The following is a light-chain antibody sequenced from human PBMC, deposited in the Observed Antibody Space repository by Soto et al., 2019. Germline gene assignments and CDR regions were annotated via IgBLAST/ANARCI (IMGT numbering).Light chain of an antibody. CDR2: DAS. CDR3: QHRSSWPRT. V-gene: IGKV3-11*01. Sequence: EIVLTQSPATLSLSPGERATLSCRASQSVSSYLAWYQQKPGQAPRLLIYDASNRATGIPARFSGRGSGTDFTLTISSLEPEDFAVYYCQHRSSWPRTFGQGTKVEI. CDR1: QSVSSY. J-gene: IGKJ1*01.